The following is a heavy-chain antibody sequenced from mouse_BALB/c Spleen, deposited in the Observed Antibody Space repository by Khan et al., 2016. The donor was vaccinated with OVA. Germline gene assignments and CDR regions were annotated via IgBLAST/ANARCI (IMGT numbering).Heavy chain of an antibody. CDR3: ERGGAAYYRNDGGAMEY. J-gene: IGHJ4*01. CDR1: GYTFTTAG. Sequence: QIQLVQSGPELKKPGETVRISCKASGYTFTTAGIQWVQKMPGKGLKWIGWINTHSGVPKYAEDFKGRFAFSLDISVSTAYLQITILTDEDTATYFCERGGAAYYRNDGGAMEYWGQGTSVTVSS. CDR2: INTHSGVP. D-gene: IGHD2-14*01. V-gene: IGHV9-4*02.